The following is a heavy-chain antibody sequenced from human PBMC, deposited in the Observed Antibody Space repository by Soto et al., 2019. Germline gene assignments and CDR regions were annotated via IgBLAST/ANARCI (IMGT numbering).Heavy chain of an antibody. V-gene: IGHV3-30*04. CDR2: ISYDGKNK. D-gene: IGHD3-22*01. J-gene: IGHJ4*02. CDR3: ARALWTHDTGGYLHY. CDR1: GFIFSYYA. Sequence: QEQLVESGGGVVQPGNSLRLSCAASGFIFSYYAMYWVRQAPGKGLEWVAVISYDGKNKFYADSVKGRFTISRDNSRNTLSLQMNSLRAEDTAVYFCARALWTHDTGGYLHYWGQGTLVTVSA.